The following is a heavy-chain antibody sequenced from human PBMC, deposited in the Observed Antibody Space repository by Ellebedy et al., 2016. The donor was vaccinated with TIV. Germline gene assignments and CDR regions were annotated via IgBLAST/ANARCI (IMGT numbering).Heavy chain of an antibody. CDR2: VYYSGIA. CDR3: ARHRVIRGKMPSIYFDY. D-gene: IGHD3-3*01. Sequence: MPSETLSLTCTVSNGSISGSFWSWVRRPPGKGLEWIGHVYYSGIANYNPSLKSRLTISVDTSRNQFSLKLSSVTAADTAVYYCARHRVIRGKMPSIYFDYWGQGALVTVSS. CDR1: NGSISGSF. V-gene: IGHV4-59*08. J-gene: IGHJ4*02.